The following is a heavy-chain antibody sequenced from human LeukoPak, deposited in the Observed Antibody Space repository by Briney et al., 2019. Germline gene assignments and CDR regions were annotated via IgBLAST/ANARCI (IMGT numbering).Heavy chain of an antibody. CDR3: ARDYGGSSPFDY. CDR2: ISSSSSYI. J-gene: IGHJ4*02. CDR1: GFTFSYYS. D-gene: IGHD4-23*01. Sequence: GGSLRLSCAASGFTFSYYSINWVRQAPGKGLEWVSSISSSSSYIYYADSVKGRFTISRDNAKNSLYLHMNSLRAEDTAVYYCARDYGGSSPFDYWGQGTLVTVSS. V-gene: IGHV3-21*01.